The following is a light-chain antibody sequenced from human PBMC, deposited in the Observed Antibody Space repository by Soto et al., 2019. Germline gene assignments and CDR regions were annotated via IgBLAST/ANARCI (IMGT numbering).Light chain of an antibody. CDR3: QSYANSLSGSGV. CDR2: TNN. J-gene: IGLJ3*02. Sequence: QSVLTQPPSVSGAPGQRVTMSCTGSSSNIGAGYDVHWYQQLPGTAPKLLIYTNNNRPSGVPDRFSGSKSGTSASLAITGLQAEDEADYYCQSYANSLSGSGVFGGGTKLTVL. CDR1: SSNIGAGYD. V-gene: IGLV1-40*01.